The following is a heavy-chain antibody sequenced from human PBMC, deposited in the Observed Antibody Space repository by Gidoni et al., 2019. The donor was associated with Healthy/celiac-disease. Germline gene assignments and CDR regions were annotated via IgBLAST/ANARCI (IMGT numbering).Heavy chain of an antibody. J-gene: IGHJ6*02. Sequence: QVQLVESGGGVVQPGRSLRLSCAASGFPFRSYAMHWVRQAPGKGLEGVAVITYDGSNKYYADSVKGLFTIARDNSKNTLYLQMNSLRAEDTAVYYCAREYDFWSGYGMDVWGQGTTVTVSS. CDR1: GFPFRSYA. CDR2: ITYDGSNK. V-gene: IGHV3-30*04. D-gene: IGHD3-3*01. CDR3: AREYDFWSGYGMDV.